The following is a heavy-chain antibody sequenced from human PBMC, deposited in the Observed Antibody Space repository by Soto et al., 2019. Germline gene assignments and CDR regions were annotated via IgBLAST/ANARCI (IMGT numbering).Heavy chain of an antibody. J-gene: IGHJ6*02. V-gene: IGHV1-69*01. CDR1: GVTLSNYA. Sequence: QVQLVQSGAEVKKPGSSVKVSCKASGVTLSNYAFTWVRQAPGQGLEWMGGIIPIFNTANYSQKFQGRVTITADESTSTAYMEVNSMRSEDTAIYSCARVLPTDSVGNYNHGMDVWGQWTTVTVSS. D-gene: IGHD1-26*01. CDR3: ARVLPTDSVGNYNHGMDV. CDR2: IIPIFNTA.